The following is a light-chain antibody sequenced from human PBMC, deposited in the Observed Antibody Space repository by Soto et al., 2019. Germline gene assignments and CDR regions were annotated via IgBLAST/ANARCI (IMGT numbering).Light chain of an antibody. Sequence: EIVLTQSPGTLSLSPGERATLSCRASQSVSSTKLAWYQQRPGKAPRLLIFGASNRATGVPDRFSDSGSGTVFTLAISRLEPEDFAVYYYQQFVSSSLLTFCGGTKVEIK. CDR1: QSVSSTK. V-gene: IGKV3-20*01. CDR2: GAS. CDR3: QQFVSSSLLT. J-gene: IGKJ4*01.